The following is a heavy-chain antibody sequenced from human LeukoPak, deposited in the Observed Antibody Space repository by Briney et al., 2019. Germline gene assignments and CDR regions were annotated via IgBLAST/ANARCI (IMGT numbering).Heavy chain of an antibody. V-gene: IGHV4-39*07. Sequence: SETLSLTCTVSGGSISSSSYYWGWIRQPPGKGLEWIGSIYYSGSTHYNPSLKSRVTISVDTSENQFSLKMSSVTAADTAMYYCARSELLWFGKVNSGFDFWGQGTLVTVSS. CDR1: GGSISSSSYY. J-gene: IGHJ4*02. CDR2: IYYSGST. D-gene: IGHD3-10*01. CDR3: ARSELLWFGKVNSGFDF.